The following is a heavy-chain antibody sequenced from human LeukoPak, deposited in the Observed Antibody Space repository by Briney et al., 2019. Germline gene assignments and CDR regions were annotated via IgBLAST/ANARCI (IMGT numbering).Heavy chain of an antibody. CDR3: AREFTMVRGDDAFDI. Sequence: SETLSLTCTVSGGSISSSSYYWGWIRQPPGKGLEWIGSIYYSGSTYYNPSLKSRVTISVDTSKNQFSLKLSSVTAADTAVYYCAREFTMVRGDDAFDIWGQGTMVTVSS. D-gene: IGHD3-10*01. CDR2: IYYSGST. J-gene: IGHJ3*02. V-gene: IGHV4-39*07. CDR1: GGSISSSSYY.